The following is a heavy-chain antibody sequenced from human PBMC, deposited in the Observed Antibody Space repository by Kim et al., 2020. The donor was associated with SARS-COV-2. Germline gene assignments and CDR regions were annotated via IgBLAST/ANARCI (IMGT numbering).Heavy chain of an antibody. V-gene: IGHV1-3*04. CDR1: GYTFTDYG. CDR3: AREELMAGYGMDV. CDR2: INTDNGNT. J-gene: IGHJ6*02. Sequence: ASVKVSCKASGYTFTDYGLHWVRQAPGDRLEWMGWINTDNGNTKYSQQFQGRATFIWDRSASTAYMELTSLRSDDTAVYYCAREELMAGYGMDVWGQGTTVIVSS. D-gene: IGHD2-8*01.